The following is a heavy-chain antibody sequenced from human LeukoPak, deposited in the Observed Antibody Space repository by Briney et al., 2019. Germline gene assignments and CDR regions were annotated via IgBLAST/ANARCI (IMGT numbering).Heavy chain of an antibody. CDR2: IYYSGST. CDR3: ASTLSSGWYFGFDY. Sequence: SETLSLTCTVSGGSISSYYWRWIRQPPGKGLEWIGYIYYSGSTNYNPSLKSRVTISVDTSKNQFSLKLSSVTAADTAVYYCASTLSSGWYFGFDYWGQGTLVTVSS. V-gene: IGHV4-59*01. CDR1: GGSISSYY. J-gene: IGHJ4*02. D-gene: IGHD6-19*01.